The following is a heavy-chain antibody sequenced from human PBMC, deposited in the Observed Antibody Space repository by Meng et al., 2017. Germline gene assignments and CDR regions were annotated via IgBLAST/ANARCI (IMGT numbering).Heavy chain of an antibody. V-gene: IGHV3-23*01. CDR3: AKNTNYNDSSGYYSVVDY. CDR1: GFTFSSYS. Sequence: GGSLRLSCAASGFTFSSYSMSWVRQAPGKGLEWVSAISGSGGSTYYADSVKGRFTISRDNYKNTLYLQMNSLRAEDTAVYYCAKNTNYNDSSGYYSVVDYWGQGTLVTVSS. J-gene: IGHJ4*02. D-gene: IGHD3-22*01. CDR2: ISGSGGST.